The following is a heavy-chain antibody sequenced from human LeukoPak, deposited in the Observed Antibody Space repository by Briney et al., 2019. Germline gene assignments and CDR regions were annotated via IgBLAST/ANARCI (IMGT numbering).Heavy chain of an antibody. CDR2: IYYSGST. D-gene: IGHD2-2*01. Sequence: TSETLSLTCTVSGGSISSYYWSWIRQPPGKGLEWIGYIYYSGSTNYNPSLKSRVTISVDTSKNQFSLKLSSVTAADTAVYYCARGDCSSTSCYRAFDIWGQGTMVTVSS. J-gene: IGHJ3*02. CDR1: GGSISSYY. V-gene: IGHV4-59*01. CDR3: ARGDCSSTSCYRAFDI.